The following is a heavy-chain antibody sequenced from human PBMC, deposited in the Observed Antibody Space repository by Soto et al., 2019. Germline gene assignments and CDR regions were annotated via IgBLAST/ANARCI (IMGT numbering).Heavy chain of an antibody. CDR1: GYTFTSYG. V-gene: IGHV1-18*01. Sequence: QVQLVQSGAEVKKPGASVKVSCKASGYTFTSYGISWVRQAPGQGLEWMGWISAYNGNTNYAQKFQGRVTMTTDTSTSTAYMELRSLRSDDTAVYYCARVVGDYVWGSYRLYYFDYWGQGTLVTVSS. J-gene: IGHJ4*02. CDR3: ARVVGDYVWGSYRLYYFDY. D-gene: IGHD3-16*02. CDR2: ISAYNGNT.